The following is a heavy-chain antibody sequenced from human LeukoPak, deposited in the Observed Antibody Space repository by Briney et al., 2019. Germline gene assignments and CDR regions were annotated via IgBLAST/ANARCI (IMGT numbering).Heavy chain of an antibody. CDR1: GFTFSNYA. V-gene: IGHV3-23*01. D-gene: IGHD3-10*01. CDR2: ISNTGSDT. CDR3: AKVPYSDYGSGRPPFMDV. Sequence: PGGSLRLSCAASGFTFSNYAMSWVRQAPGKGLEWGSTISNTGSDTYYADSVPGRFTISRDNSENTLYLQMNNLRAEDTAIHYCAKVPYSDYGSGRPPFMDVWGRGTTVAVSS. J-gene: IGHJ6*02.